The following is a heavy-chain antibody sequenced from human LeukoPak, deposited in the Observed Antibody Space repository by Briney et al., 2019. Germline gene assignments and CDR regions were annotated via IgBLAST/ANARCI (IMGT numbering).Heavy chain of an antibody. Sequence: GGSLRLSCAASGFTLDDYGMSWVRQAPGKGLEWVSVIYSGGTTYYADSVKGRFTISRDTSMNTLYLQMSSLRAEDTALYYCARGLGTPGYCTNGVCFHGGFDIWGQGTMVTVSS. CDR1: GFTLDDYG. CDR3: ARGLGTPGYCTNGVCFHGGFDI. J-gene: IGHJ3*02. V-gene: IGHV3-53*01. CDR2: IYSGGTT. D-gene: IGHD2-8*01.